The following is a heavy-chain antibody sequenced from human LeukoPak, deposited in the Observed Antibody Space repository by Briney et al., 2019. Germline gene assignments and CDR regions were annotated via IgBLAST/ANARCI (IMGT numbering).Heavy chain of an antibody. Sequence: SETLSLTCTVSGYSISSGYYWGWIRQPPGKGLEWIGSIYHSGSTYYNPSLKSRVTISVDTSKNQFSLKLSSVTAADTAVYYCARDYCGGDCYSGIGAFDIWGQGTRVTVSS. J-gene: IGHJ3*02. D-gene: IGHD2-21*02. CDR1: GYSISSGYY. CDR2: IYHSGST. CDR3: ARDYCGGDCYSGIGAFDI. V-gene: IGHV4-38-2*02.